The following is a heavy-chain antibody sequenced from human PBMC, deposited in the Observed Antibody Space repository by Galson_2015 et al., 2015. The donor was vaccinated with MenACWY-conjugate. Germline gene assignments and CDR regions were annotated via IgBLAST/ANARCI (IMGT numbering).Heavy chain of an antibody. Sequence: TVSGDSISTYYWNWIRQPPGEGLEWIGYISHSGSTNHNPSLKSRVTISLDTSKNQFSLDLTSVTAADTAVYYCASGYYGSGSYPDYFDCWGQGNLVTVSS. J-gene: IGHJ4*02. CDR1: GDSISTYY. D-gene: IGHD3-10*01. CDR3: ASGYYGSGSYPDYFDC. CDR2: ISHSGST. V-gene: IGHV4-59*01.